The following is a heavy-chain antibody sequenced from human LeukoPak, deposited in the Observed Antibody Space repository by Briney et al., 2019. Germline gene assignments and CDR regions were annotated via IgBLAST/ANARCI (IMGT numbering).Heavy chain of an antibody. J-gene: IGHJ4*02. CDR3: ARVSPNTVTTLQYFDY. CDR1: GFSFSSYG. D-gene: IGHD4-17*01. CDR2: ISSSSSYI. Sequence: GGSQRLFWASSGFSFSSYGVKGVRQAPGKGLEGVSSISSSSSYIYYADSVKGRFTISRDNAKNSLYLQMNSLRAEDTAVYYCARVSPNTVTTLQYFDYWGQGTLVTVSS. V-gene: IGHV3-21*01.